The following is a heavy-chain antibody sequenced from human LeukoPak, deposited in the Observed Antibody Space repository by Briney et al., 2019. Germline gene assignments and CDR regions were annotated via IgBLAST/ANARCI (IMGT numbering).Heavy chain of an antibody. CDR3: ASPYSNYGDGMDV. CDR1: GFTFSSYG. D-gene: IGHD4-11*01. V-gene: IGHV3-30*03. CDR2: ISYDGSSK. Sequence: GGSLRLSCAASGFTFSSYGMHWVRQAPGKGLEWVAVISYDGSSKYYADSVKGRFTISRDNSKNTLYLQMNSLRAEDTAVYYCASPYSNYGDGMDVWGQGTTVTVSS. J-gene: IGHJ6*02.